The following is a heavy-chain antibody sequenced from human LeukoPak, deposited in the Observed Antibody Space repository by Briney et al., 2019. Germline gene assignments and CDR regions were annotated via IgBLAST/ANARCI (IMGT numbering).Heavy chain of an antibody. CDR3: ARGFDS. V-gene: IGHV3-48*01. CDR2: IGPGGDI. CDR1: GFSFTAYS. J-gene: IGHJ4*02. Sequence: GGSLRLSCAASGFSFTAYSMNWVRQAPGRGLEWISYIGPGGDIYYADSVTGRFTVSRDTAKNSLYLQMNGLRVEDTAVYYCARGFDSWGQGTLVTVSS.